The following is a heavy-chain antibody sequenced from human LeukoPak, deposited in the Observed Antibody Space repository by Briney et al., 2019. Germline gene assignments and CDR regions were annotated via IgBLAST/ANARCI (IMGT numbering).Heavy chain of an antibody. D-gene: IGHD3-22*01. CDR1: GFTFSSHR. Sequence: PGGPLRLSCAASGFTFSSHRMSWVRQAPGKGLQWVADINEDGSDKYYVDSVKGRFTVSRDNARSSVYLQMNSLRADDTAVYYCVRKGLNYYYNSGYFYWGQGILVTVSS. V-gene: IGHV3-7*03. CDR2: INEDGSDK. CDR3: VRKGLNYYYNSGYFY. J-gene: IGHJ4*02.